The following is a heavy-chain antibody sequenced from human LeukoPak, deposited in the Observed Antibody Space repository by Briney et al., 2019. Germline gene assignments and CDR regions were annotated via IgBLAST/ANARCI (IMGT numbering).Heavy chain of an antibody. D-gene: IGHD1-26*01. V-gene: IGHV4-4*09. CDR1: GVSINDYF. J-gene: IGHJ3*02. Sequence: SEALSLTCTVSGVSINDYFWNWIRQTPGKGLEWIGYTHHRGNTNYNSSLASRVTISIDTSKNQFSLELSSVTATDTAVYFCATNRAGTYDRPFDIWGQGTMVTVSS. CDR2: THHRGNT. CDR3: ATNRAGTYDRPFDI.